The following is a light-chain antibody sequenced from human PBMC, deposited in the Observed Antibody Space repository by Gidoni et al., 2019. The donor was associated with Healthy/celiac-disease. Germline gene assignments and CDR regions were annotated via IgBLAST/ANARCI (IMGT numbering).Light chain of an antibody. CDR2: GAS. CDR3: QQYGSSPYT. V-gene: IGKV3-20*01. J-gene: IGKJ2*01. Sequence: EMVLTQSPGTLSLSPGDRATLSCRASQSVSSSYLAWYQQTPGQAPRLLIYGASSRATGLPDRFSGSGCGTVFTLTISRLEPEDSAVYYCQQYGSSPYTFGQGTKLEIK. CDR1: QSVSSSY.